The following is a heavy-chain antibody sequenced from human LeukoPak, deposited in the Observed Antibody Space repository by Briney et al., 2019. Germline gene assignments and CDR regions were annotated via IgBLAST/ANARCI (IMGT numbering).Heavy chain of an antibody. J-gene: IGHJ6*03. CDR2: MNPNSGNT. Sequence: GASVKVSCKASGYTFTSYDINWVRQATGQGLEWMGWMNPNSGNTGYAQKFQGRVTITRNTSISTAYMELSSLRSEDTAVYYCARRTSSWTLYYYYYMDVWGKGTTVTVSS. CDR3: ARRTSSWTLYYYYYMDV. V-gene: IGHV1-8*03. D-gene: IGHD2-2*01. CDR1: GYTFTSYD.